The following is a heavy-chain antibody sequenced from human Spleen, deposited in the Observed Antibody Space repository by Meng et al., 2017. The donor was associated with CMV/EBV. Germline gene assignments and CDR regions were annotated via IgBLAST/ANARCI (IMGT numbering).Heavy chain of an antibody. J-gene: IGHJ3*01. V-gene: IGHV4-59*01. CDR2: IYYGGST. CDR1: GGSINSYY. CDR3: ARDYCSRTSCYLIAFDV. D-gene: IGHD2-2*01. Sequence: SETLSLTCTVSGGSINSYYWSWIRQPPGKGLEWIGYIYYGGSTNYNPSLKSRVTISVDTSKNQFSLKLNSVTAADTAIYYCARDYCSRTSCYLIAFDVWGQGTMVTVSS.